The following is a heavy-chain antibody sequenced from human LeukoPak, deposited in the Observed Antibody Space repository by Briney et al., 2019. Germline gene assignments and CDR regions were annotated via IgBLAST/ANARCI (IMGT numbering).Heavy chain of an antibody. CDR3: ATCWRHFDWLLSDI. CDR2: IKQDGSEN. V-gene: IGHV3-7*05. J-gene: IGHJ3*02. Sequence: GGSLRLSCEASGFTFGDYWMTWVRQAPGKGLEGVANIKQDGSENHYVDSVKGRFTISRDNAKNSLYLQMNSLRDEDTAVYYCATCWRHFDWLLSDIWGLGTMVTVSS. D-gene: IGHD3-9*01. CDR1: GFTFGDYW.